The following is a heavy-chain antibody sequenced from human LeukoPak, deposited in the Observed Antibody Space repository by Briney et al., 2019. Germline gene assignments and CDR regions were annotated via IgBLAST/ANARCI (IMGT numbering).Heavy chain of an antibody. CDR3: ARGGYCSSTSCRRPYFDY. J-gene: IGHJ4*02. D-gene: IGHD2-2*01. CDR2: INHSGST. CDR1: GGSFSGYY. V-gene: IGHV4-34*01. Sequence: SETLSLTCAVYGGSFSGYYWSWIRQPPGKGLEWIGEINHSGSTNYNPSLKSRVTISVDTSKNQFSLKLSSVTAADTAVYYCARGGYCSSTSCRRPYFDYWGQGTLVTVSS.